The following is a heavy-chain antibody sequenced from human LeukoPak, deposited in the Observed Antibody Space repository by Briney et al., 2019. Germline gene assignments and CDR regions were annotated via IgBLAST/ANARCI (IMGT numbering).Heavy chain of an antibody. J-gene: IGHJ3*02. CDR3: ARGPMYYYDSRNAFDI. CDR1: GGSINSSSSF. D-gene: IGHD3-22*01. Sequence: SETLSLTCTVSGGSINSSSSFWSWIRQPPGKGLEWIGYIYYSGSTNYNPSLKSRVTISVDTSKNQFSLKLSSVTAADTAVYYCARGPMYYYDSRNAFDIWGQGTMVTVSS. V-gene: IGHV4-61*01. CDR2: IYYSGST.